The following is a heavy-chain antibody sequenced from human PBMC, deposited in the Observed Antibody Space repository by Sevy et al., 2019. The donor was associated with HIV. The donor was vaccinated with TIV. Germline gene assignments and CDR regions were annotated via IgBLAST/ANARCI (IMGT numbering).Heavy chain of an antibody. CDR3: AKELTAMVLYYFDY. V-gene: IGHV3-30*18. Sequence: GSLRLSCAASGFTFSSYGMHWVRQAPGKGLEWVAVISYDGSNKYYADSVKGRFTISRDNSKNTLYLQMNSLRAEDTAVYYCAKELTAMVLYYFDYWGQGTLVTVSS. CDR2: ISYDGSNK. J-gene: IGHJ4*02. CDR1: GFTFSSYG. D-gene: IGHD5-18*01.